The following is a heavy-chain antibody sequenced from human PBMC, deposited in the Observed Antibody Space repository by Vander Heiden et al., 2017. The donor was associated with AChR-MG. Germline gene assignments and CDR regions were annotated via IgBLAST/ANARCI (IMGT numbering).Heavy chain of an antibody. V-gene: IGHV3-30*18. CDR2: ISYDGSNK. J-gene: IGHJ4*02. Sequence: QVQLVESGGGVVKPGRSLRLSCAASGFTFSSYGMHWVRQAPGKGLEWVAVISYDGSNKYYADSVKGRFTISRDNSKNTLYLQMNSLRAEDTAVYYCAKDKSPGYYYENLFDYWGQGTLVTVSS. D-gene: IGHD3-22*01. CDR1: GFTFSSYG. CDR3: AKDKSPGYYYENLFDY.